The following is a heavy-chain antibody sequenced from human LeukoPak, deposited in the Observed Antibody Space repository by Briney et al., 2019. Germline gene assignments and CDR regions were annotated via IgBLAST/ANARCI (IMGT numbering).Heavy chain of an antibody. CDR3: ARHAVYYGSGNRAFDI. CDR2: IFPGDSDT. CDR1: GYSFTSYW. V-gene: IGHV5-51*01. J-gene: IGHJ3*02. D-gene: IGHD3-10*01. Sequence: GASLQISCKGSGYSFTSYWIGWVRQMPGKGLEWMGIIFPGDSDTRYSPSFQGQVTITANKSSSTAYLQWSSLKASDTAMYYCARHAVYYGSGNRAFDIWGQGTMVSVSS.